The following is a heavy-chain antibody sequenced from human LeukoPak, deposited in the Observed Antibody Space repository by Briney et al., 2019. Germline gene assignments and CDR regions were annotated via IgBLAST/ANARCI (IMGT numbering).Heavy chain of an antibody. CDR1: GGSISSSSYY. D-gene: IGHD2-2*01. J-gene: IGHJ6*02. CDR3: ARHGGSSILIPYYYYYGTDV. V-gene: IGHV4-39*01. Sequence: SQTLSLTCTVSGGSISSSSYYWGWIRQPPGKGLEWIGSIYYSGSTYYNPSLKSRVTISVDTSKNQFSLKLSSVTAADTAVYYCARHGGSSILIPYYYYYGTDVWGQGTTVTVSS. CDR2: IYYSGST.